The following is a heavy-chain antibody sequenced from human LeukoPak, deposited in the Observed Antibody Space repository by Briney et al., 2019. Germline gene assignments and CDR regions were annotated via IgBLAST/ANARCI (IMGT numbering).Heavy chain of an antibody. CDR2: ISYDGSNK. CDR3: ASSTYYYGSGSYYTLGY. V-gene: IGHV3-30*03. J-gene: IGHJ4*02. CDR1: GFTFSSYG. Sequence: GGSLRLSCAASGFTFSSYGMHWVRQAPGKGLEWVAVISYDGSNKYYADSVKGRFTISRDNSKNTLYLQMNSLRAEDTAVYYCASSTYYYGSGSYYTLGYWGQGTLVTVSS. D-gene: IGHD3-10*01.